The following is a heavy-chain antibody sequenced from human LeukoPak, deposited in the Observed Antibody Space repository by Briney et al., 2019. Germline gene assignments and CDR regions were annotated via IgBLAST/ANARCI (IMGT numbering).Heavy chain of an antibody. Sequence: GGSLRLSCAASGFTFSSFSMNWIRQAPGKGLEGVSTMSSGGTYIYYTDSVRGRFTISRDNAKNSLYLLMNNLRAEDTGVYYCARDRPTGTSRVFLVQWGQGTLVTVSS. J-gene: IGHJ4*02. CDR3: ARDRPTGTSRVFLVQ. D-gene: IGHD3-3*01. V-gene: IGHV3-21*01. CDR1: GFTFSSFS. CDR2: MSSGGTYI.